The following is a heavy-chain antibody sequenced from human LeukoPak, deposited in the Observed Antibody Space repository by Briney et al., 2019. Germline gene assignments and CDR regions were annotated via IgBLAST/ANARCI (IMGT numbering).Heavy chain of an antibody. CDR2: IYYTGRT. J-gene: IGHJ5*02. V-gene: IGHV4-39*01. Sequence: PSETLSLTCTVSGASINTSNFYWAWIRQPPGKGLESIGNIYYTGRTYSNASLNSRVTISVDTSKNQFSLKLTSVTAADTAVYYCARQGSMTRGGYWLDPWGQGTQVTVSS. CDR1: GASINTSNFY. CDR3: ARQGSMTRGGYWLDP. D-gene: IGHD3-10*01.